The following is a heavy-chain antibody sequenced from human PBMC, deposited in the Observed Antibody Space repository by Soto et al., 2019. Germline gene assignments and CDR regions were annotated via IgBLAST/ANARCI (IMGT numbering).Heavy chain of an antibody. J-gene: IGHJ4*02. V-gene: IGHV1-3*01. CDR3: ARDRGSKGSGWFLFDY. D-gene: IGHD6-19*01. CDR2: INAGNGNT. CDR1: GYTFTSYA. Sequence: ASVKVSCKASGYTFTSYAMHWVRQAPGQRLEWMGWINAGNGNTKYSQKFQGRVTITRDTSASTAYMELSSLRSEDTAVYYCARDRGSKGSGWFLFDYWGQGTLVTVSS.